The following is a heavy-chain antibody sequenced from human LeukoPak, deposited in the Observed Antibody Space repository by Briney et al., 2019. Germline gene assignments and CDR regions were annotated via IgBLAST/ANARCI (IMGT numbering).Heavy chain of an antibody. D-gene: IGHD5-18*01. CDR2: ISYDGSNK. Sequence: GGSLRLSCAASGFTFSSYAMHWVRQAPGKGLEWVAVISYDGSNKYYADSVKGRFTISRDNSKNTLYLQMKSLRAEDTAVYYCAGDGGGYSYGVDYWGQGTLVTVSS. CDR1: GFTFSSYA. V-gene: IGHV3-30-3*01. J-gene: IGHJ4*02. CDR3: AGDGGGYSYGVDY.